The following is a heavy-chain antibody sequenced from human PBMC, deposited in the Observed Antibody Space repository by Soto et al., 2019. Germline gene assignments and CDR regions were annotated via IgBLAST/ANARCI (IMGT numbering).Heavy chain of an antibody. J-gene: IGHJ6*02. CDR1: GFTFSNYD. CDR3: AKVLNWGSHYYGMDV. Sequence: HPGRSLRLSCEASGFTFSNYDMSWVRQAPGKGLEWVSGISGSGGSTYHADSVKGRFTISRDNSKNTLFLQMKSLTAEDTAVYYCAKVLNWGSHYYGMDVWGQGTTVTVSS. V-gene: IGHV3-23*01. CDR2: ISGSGGST. D-gene: IGHD7-27*01.